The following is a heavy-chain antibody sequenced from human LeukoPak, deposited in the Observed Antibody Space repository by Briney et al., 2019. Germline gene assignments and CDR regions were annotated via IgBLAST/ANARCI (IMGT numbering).Heavy chain of an antibody. CDR1: GYSFTSYW. CDR2: IYPGDSDT. J-gene: IGHJ4*02. CDR3: ARQGEYYYDSSGYYGDFDH. Sequence: GESLKISCKGSGYSFTSYWIGWVRQMPGKGLEWMGIIYPGDSDTRYSPSFEGQVTTSADKSISTAYLQWSSLKASDTAMYYCARQGEYYYDSSGYYGDFDHWGQGTLVTVSS. V-gene: IGHV5-51*01. D-gene: IGHD3-22*01.